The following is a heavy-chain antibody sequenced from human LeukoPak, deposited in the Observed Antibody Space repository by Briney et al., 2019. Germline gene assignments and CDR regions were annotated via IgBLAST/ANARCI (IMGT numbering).Heavy chain of an antibody. CDR2: INTNTGNP. CDR1: GYTFTSYA. D-gene: IGHD1-26*01. Sequence: ASVKVSCKASGYTFTSYAMHWVRQAPGQGLEWMGWINTNTGNPTYAQGFTGRFVFSLDTSVSTAYLQISSLKAEDTAVYYCARDSTSGSYLYYFDYWGQGTLVTVSS. V-gene: IGHV7-4-1*02. CDR3: ARDSTSGSYLYYFDY. J-gene: IGHJ4*02.